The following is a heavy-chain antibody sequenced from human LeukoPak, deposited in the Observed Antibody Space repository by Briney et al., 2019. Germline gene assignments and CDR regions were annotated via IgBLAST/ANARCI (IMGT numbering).Heavy chain of an antibody. J-gene: IGHJ5*02. CDR1: GYTFTSYG. V-gene: IGHV1-18*01. Sequence: ASVNVSCKASGYTFTSYGISWVRQAPGQGLEWMGWISAYNGNTNYAQKLQGRVTMTTDTSTSTAYMELRGLRSDDTAVYYCARDRPYYYDSSGYYSWFDPWGQGTLVTVSS. CDR3: ARDRPYYYDSSGYYSWFDP. CDR2: ISAYNGNT. D-gene: IGHD3-22*01.